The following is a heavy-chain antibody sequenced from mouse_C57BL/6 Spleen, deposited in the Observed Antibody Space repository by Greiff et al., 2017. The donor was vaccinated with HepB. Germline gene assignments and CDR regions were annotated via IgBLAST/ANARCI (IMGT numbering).Heavy chain of an antibody. J-gene: IGHJ4*01. CDR1: GYTFTSYG. CDR3: ARWGATNAMDY. V-gene: IGHV1-81*01. Sequence: QVQLKESGAELARPGASVKLSCKASGYTFTSYGISWVKQRTGQGLEWIGEIYPRSGNTYYNEKFKGKATLTADKSSSTAYMELRSLTSEDSAVYFCARWGATNAMDYWGQGTSVTVSS. D-gene: IGHD3-1*01. CDR2: IYPRSGNT.